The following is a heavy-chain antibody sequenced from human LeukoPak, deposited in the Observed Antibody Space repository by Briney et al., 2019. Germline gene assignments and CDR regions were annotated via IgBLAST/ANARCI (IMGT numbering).Heavy chain of an antibody. CDR1: GFTFDDYA. Sequence: GGSLRLSCAASGFTFDDYAMHWVRQAPGKGLEWVSGISWNSGSIGYADSVKGRFTISRDNAKNSLYLQMNSLRAEDTAVYYCAREYSSSHYGMDVWGQGTTVTVSS. D-gene: IGHD6-13*01. CDR3: AREYSSSHYGMDV. V-gene: IGHV3-9*01. J-gene: IGHJ6*02. CDR2: ISWNSGSI.